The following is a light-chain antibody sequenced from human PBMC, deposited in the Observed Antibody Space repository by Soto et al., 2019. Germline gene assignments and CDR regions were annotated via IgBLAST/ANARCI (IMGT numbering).Light chain of an antibody. CDR3: QAWDSSTAV. Sequence: SYELTQPPSVSVSPGQTASITCSGDKLGDNYACWYQQKPGHSPVLVIYQDSKRPSGIPERFSGSNSGNTATLTISGTQAMDEADYYCQAWDSSTAVFGGGTKVTVL. CDR1: KLGDNY. J-gene: IGLJ2*01. V-gene: IGLV3-1*01. CDR2: QDS.